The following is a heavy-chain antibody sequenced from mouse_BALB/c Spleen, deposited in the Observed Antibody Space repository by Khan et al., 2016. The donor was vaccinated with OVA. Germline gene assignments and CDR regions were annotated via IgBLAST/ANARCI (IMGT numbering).Heavy chain of an antibody. CDR1: GYTFTTYW. V-gene: IGHV1-7*01. Sequence: VQLQESGAELAKPGASVKMSCKASGYTFTTYWMHWVKQRPGQGLEWIGYINPTSGYTHYNEKFKDKATLSADKSSSTAYMQLSILTSEDCAVYYWTRDRDDYWGQGTTLTVSS. J-gene: IGHJ2*01. CDR2: INPTSGYT. CDR3: TRDRDDY.